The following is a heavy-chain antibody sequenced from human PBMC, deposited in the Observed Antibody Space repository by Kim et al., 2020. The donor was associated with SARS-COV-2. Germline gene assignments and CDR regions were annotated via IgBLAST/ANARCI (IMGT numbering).Heavy chain of an antibody. CDR1: GYTFTSYG. V-gene: IGHV1-18*04. CDR3: ARDGYDFWSGYSTVFDY. J-gene: IGHJ4*02. Sequence: ASVKVSCKASGYTFTSYGISWVRQAPGQGLEWMGWISAYNGNTNYAQKLQGRVTMTTDTSTSTAYMELRSLRSDDTAVYYCARDGYDFWSGYSTVFDYWGQGTLVTVSS. D-gene: IGHD3-3*01. CDR2: ISAYNGNT.